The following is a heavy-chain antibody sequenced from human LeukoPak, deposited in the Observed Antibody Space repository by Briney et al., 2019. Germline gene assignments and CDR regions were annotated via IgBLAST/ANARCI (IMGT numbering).Heavy chain of an antibody. Sequence: SETLSLTCTVPGGSISSYYWSWIRQPPGKGLEWIGYIYYSGSTNYNPSLKSRVTISVDTSKNQFSLKLSSVTAADTAVYYCARGRSWYEGNWFDPWGQGTLVTVSS. CDR1: GGSISSYY. V-gene: IGHV4-59*01. CDR3: ARGRSWYEGNWFDP. D-gene: IGHD3-10*01. CDR2: IYYSGST. J-gene: IGHJ5*02.